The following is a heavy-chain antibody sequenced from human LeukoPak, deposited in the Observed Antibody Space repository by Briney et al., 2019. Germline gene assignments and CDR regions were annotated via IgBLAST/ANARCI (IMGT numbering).Heavy chain of an antibody. Sequence: QAGGSLRLSCAASGFTFSSCSMNWVRQAPGKGLEWVAVISYDGSNKYYADSVKGRFTISRDNSKNTLYLQMNSLRAEDTAVYYCAKAVGWQSLDYWGQGTLVTVSS. CDR3: AKAVGWQSLDY. V-gene: IGHV3-30*18. J-gene: IGHJ4*02. CDR1: GFTFSSCS. D-gene: IGHD1-26*01. CDR2: ISYDGSNK.